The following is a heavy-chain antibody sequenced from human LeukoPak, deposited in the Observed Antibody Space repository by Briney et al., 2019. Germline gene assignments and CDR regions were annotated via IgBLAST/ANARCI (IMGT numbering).Heavy chain of an antibody. D-gene: IGHD6-13*01. J-gene: IGHJ5*02. CDR3: ARTMYSSSRYGSNWFDP. CDR1: GGSISSYY. V-gene: IGHV4-4*09. Sequence: SETLSLTCTVSGGSISSYYWSWIRQPPGKGLEWIGYIYTSGSTNYNPSLKSRATISVDTSKNQFSLKLSSVTAADTAVYYCARTMYSSSRYGSNWFDPWGQGTLVTVSS. CDR2: IYTSGST.